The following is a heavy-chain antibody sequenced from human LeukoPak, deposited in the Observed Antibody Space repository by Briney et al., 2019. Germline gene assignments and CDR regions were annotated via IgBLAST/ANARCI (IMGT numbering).Heavy chain of an antibody. CDR3: ARAPLRDDYGDYEDY. J-gene: IGHJ4*02. V-gene: IGHV3-23*01. CDR1: GFALNNFA. Sequence: PGGSLRLSCGASGFALNNFAMTWVRQAPGKGLEWLSVISVGGGATHYADSVKGRFTISRDNSKDTVYLQMDSLRAEDMAVYYCARAPLRDDYGDYEDYWGQGTLVTVSS. D-gene: IGHD4-17*01. CDR2: ISVGGGAT.